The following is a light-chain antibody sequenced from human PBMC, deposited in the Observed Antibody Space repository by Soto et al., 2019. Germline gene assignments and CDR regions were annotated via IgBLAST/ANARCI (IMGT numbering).Light chain of an antibody. CDR2: WAS. J-gene: IGKJ5*01. CDR1: QSVLCSSNNKNY. Sequence: DIVMTQSPDSLAVSLGERATINCKSSQSVLCSSNNKNYLAWYQQKPGQPPKLLIYWASTRESGVPDRFSGSGSGTDFTLTISSLQAEDVAVYYCQQYYSTPITFAQGTRLAIK. CDR3: QQYYSTPIT. V-gene: IGKV4-1*01.